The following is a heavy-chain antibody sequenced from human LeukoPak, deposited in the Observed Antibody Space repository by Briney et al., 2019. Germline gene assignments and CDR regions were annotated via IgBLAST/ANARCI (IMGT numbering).Heavy chain of an antibody. V-gene: IGHV3-15*01. CDR2: IKSKTDGGTT. J-gene: IGHJ4*02. Sequence: GGSLRLSCAVSGFTFSNAWMSWVRQAPGKGLEWVGRIKSKTDGGTTDYAAPVKGRFTISRDDSKNTLYPQMNSLKTEDTAVYHCTAEYYGSGDWGQGTLVTVSS. CDR1: GFTFSNAW. CDR3: TAEYYGSGD. D-gene: IGHD3-10*01.